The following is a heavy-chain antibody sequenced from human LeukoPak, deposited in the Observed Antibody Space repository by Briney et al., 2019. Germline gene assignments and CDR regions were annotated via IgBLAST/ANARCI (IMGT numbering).Heavy chain of an antibody. Sequence: SSETLSLTCTVSGGSISSYYWSWIRQPPGRGLEWIGYTYYSGSTNYNPSLKSRVTISVDTSKNQFSLKLSSVTAADTAVYYCARLERSSSGYFDYWGQGTLVTVSS. CDR3: ARLERSSSGYFDY. V-gene: IGHV4-59*01. CDR1: GGSISSYY. CDR2: TYYSGST. D-gene: IGHD6-6*01. J-gene: IGHJ4*02.